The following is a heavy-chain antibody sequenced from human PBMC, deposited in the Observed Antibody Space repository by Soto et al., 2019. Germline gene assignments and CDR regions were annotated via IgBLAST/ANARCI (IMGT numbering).Heavy chain of an antibody. CDR3: ARRQYSSSGYYYYGMDV. Sequence: GESLKISCKGSGYSFTSYWIGWVRQMPGKGLEWMGIIYPGDSDTRYSPSFQGQVAISADKSISTAYLQWSSLKASDTAMYYCARRQYSSSGYYYYGMDVWGQGTTVTVSS. CDR2: IYPGDSDT. CDR1: GYSFTSYW. J-gene: IGHJ6*02. V-gene: IGHV5-51*01. D-gene: IGHD6-6*01.